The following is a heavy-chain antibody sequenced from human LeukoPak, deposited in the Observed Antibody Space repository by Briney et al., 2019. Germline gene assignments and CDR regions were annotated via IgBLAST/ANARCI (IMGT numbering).Heavy chain of an antibody. CDR2: IKQDGKEN. CDR3: ARDKEEEPTKFEY. D-gene: IGHD1-14*01. J-gene: IGHJ4*02. V-gene: IGHV3-7*03. CDR1: GFRFSSYW. Sequence: PGGSLRLSCVASGFRFSSYWMSWVRQAPGKTLEWVANIKQDGKENYYVDSVKGRFTISRDNAKNSLYLQMSSLRAEDTAVYYCARDKEEEPTKFEYWGQGILVTVSS.